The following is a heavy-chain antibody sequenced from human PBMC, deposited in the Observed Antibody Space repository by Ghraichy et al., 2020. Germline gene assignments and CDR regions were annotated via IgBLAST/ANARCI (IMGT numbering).Heavy chain of an antibody. CDR3: ARDRSSSFGSGPYDY. V-gene: IGHV3-30*04. J-gene: IGHJ4*02. D-gene: IGHD3-3*01. CDR2: ISNDGSNN. Sequence: GESLNISCAASGFTFSNYAMHWVRQAPGKGLEWVALISNDGSNNNYGDFVRGRFTISRDNSKSTVFLQMNSLRLEDTAVYYCARDRSSSFGSGPYDYWGKGTLVTVSS. CDR1: GFTFSNYA.